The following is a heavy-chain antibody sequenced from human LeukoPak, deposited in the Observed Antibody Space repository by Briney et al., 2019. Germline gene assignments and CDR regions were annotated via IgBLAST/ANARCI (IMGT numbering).Heavy chain of an antibody. CDR1: GGSFSGYY. CDR2: INHSGST. D-gene: IGHD1-26*01. J-gene: IGHJ6*03. V-gene: IGHV4-34*01. CDR3: ARGELQGHYYYYYMDV. Sequence: SETLSLTCAVYGGSFSGYYWSWIRQPPGKGLEWNGEINHSGSTNHSPSLKSRVTISVDTSKNQFSLKLSSVTAADTAVYYCARGELQGHYYYYYMDVWGKGTTVTVS.